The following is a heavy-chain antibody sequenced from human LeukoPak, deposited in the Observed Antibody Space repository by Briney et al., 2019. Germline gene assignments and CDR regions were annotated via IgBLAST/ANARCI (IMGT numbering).Heavy chain of an antibody. CDR1: GFTLSSYW. D-gene: IGHD5-12*01. Sequence: GGSLRLSCAASGFTLSSYWMSWVRQAPGKGLEWVAFIRYDGSNKYYADSVKGRFTISRDNSKNTLYLQMNSLRAEDTAVYYCARDGYSGYDFGLDVWGKGTTVTVSS. CDR3: ARDGYSGYDFGLDV. V-gene: IGHV3-30*02. J-gene: IGHJ6*04. CDR2: IRYDGSNK.